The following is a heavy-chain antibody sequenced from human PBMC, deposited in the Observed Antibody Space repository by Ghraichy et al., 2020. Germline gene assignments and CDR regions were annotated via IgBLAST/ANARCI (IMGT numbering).Heavy chain of an antibody. Sequence: SETLSLTCTVSGGSIISDTYFWGWLRQPPGKGLEWIGCIFVGGSTHYKPSLKSRVTISADTSKNQVSLKVSSMTAADTAVYYCARQAPYSPPVYGMDVWGQGTPVTVSS. CDR3: ARQAPYSPPVYGMDV. J-gene: IGHJ6*02. CDR1: GGSIISDTYF. V-gene: IGHV4-39*01. D-gene: IGHD5-18*01. CDR2: IFVGGST.